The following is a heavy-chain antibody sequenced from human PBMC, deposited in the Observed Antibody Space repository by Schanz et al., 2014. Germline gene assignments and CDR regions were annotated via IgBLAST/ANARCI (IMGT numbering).Heavy chain of an antibody. CDR1: GFTFSSYG. CDR3: ARGGAGSVLFFFDY. D-gene: IGHD3-10*01. J-gene: IGHJ4*02. CDR2: VCYDGSKK. Sequence: LVESGGGVVQPGRSLRLSCAASGFTFSSYGMHWVRQVPGKGLEWVAVVCYDGSKKYYADSVKGRFTTSRDNARNSLYLQMNSLRAEDTAVYFCARGGAGSVLFFFDYWGQGTLVTVSS. V-gene: IGHV3-33*03.